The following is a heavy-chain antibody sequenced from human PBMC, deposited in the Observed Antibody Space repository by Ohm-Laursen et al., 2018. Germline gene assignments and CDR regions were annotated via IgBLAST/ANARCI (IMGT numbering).Heavy chain of an antibody. Sequence: ASVKVSCKSSGYNFTSHYIHWVRQAPGQGLEWMGMINPSGGSTSYPQKFQGRVTMTRDTSTSTIYLELNSLRSEDTAAYYCARDFWARYFDLWGRGTLVVVSS. D-gene: IGHD3-3*01. CDR1: GYNFTSHY. CDR2: INPSGGST. V-gene: IGHV1-46*01. CDR3: ARDFWARYFDL. J-gene: IGHJ2*01.